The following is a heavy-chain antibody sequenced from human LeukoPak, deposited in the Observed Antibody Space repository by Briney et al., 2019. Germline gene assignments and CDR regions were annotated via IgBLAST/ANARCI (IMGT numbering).Heavy chain of an antibody. V-gene: IGHV5-51*01. CDR3: ARQMGSSSGRSAFDI. J-gene: IGHJ3*02. D-gene: IGHD6-6*01. CDR2: IYPGDSDT. CDR1: GYSFTSYW. Sequence: GESLKISCKGSGYSFTSYWIGWVRQMPGKGLEWMGIIYPGDSDTRYSPSFQGQVTISADKSISTAYLQWSSLKASDTAMYYCARQMGSSSGRSAFDIWGQGTMVTVSS.